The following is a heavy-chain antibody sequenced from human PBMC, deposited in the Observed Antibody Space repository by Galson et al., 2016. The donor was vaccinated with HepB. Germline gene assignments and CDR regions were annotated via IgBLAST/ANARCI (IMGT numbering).Heavy chain of an antibody. CDR3: AREGTGYQSDSSGYPDH. CDR2: VWYDGSNE. Sequence: SLRLSCAASGFTFRRHGMFWVRQAPGKGLEWLATVWYDGSNEYYADSVKGRFTISRDNSKNTLYLHMNSLRAEDTAVYFCAREGTGYQSDSSGYPDHWGQGTQVTVSS. V-gene: IGHV3-33*07. CDR1: GFTFRRHG. D-gene: IGHD3-22*01. J-gene: IGHJ5*02.